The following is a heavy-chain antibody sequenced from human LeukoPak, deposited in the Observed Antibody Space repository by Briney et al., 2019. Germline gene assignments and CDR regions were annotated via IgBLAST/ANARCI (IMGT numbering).Heavy chain of an antibody. D-gene: IGHD3-22*01. CDR3: ASTYRGDSSGYYFDY. Sequence: ASVKVSCKASGYTFTSYGISWVRQAPGQGLEWMGWISAYNGNTNYAQKLQGRDTMTTDTSTSTAYMELRSLRSDDTAVYYCASTYRGDSSGYYFDYWGQGTLVTVSS. J-gene: IGHJ4*02. V-gene: IGHV1-18*01. CDR2: ISAYNGNT. CDR1: GYTFTSYG.